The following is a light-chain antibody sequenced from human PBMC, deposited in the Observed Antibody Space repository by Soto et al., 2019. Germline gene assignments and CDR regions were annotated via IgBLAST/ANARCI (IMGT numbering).Light chain of an antibody. CDR2: AAS. J-gene: IGKJ1*01. CDR1: QAIGSW. V-gene: IGKV1-12*01. CDR3: QQYYSYPPWT. Sequence: DIQMTQSPSSVSASVGDRVTITCRASQAIGSWVAWYQQKPGTAPKLLIYAASSLRSGVPSRFSGSGSGTDFTLTISCLQSEDFATYYCQQYYSYPPWTFGQGTKV.